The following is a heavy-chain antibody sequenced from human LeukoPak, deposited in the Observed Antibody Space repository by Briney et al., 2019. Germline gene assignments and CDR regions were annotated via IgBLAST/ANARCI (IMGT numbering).Heavy chain of an antibody. CDR3: ARGVNSGYFDY. CDR2: IYYSGST. J-gene: IGHJ4*02. V-gene: IGHV4-59*01. D-gene: IGHD1-26*01. Sequence: SETLSPTCTVSGGSISSYYWTWIRQPPGKGLEWIGYIYYSGSTNYNPSLKSRVTISVDTSKNQFSLKLTSVTAADTAVYYCARGVNSGYFDYCGQGTLVTVSS. CDR1: GGSISSYY.